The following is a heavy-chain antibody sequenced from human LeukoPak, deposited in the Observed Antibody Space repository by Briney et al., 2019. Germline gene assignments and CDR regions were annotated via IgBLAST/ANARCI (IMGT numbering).Heavy chain of an antibody. CDR1: GGSISSSSYY. CDR2: IYYSGST. V-gene: IGHV4-39*01. Sequence: NPSETLSLTCTVSGGSISSSSYYWGWIRQPPGKGLEWVGSIYYSGSTYYNPSLKSRVTISVDTSKNQFSLKLSSVTAADTAVYYCARRVVVTAIDYWGQGTLVTVSS. J-gene: IGHJ4*02. CDR3: ARRVVVTAIDY. D-gene: IGHD2-21*02.